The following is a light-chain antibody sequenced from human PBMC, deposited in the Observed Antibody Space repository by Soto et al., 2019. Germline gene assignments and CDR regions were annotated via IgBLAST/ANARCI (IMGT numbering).Light chain of an antibody. Sequence: QSVLTQPASVSGSPGQSITISCTGTSSDVGGYNSVSWYQQHPDKAPKLMIYEVSNRPSGVSDRFSGSKSGNTASLTISGLRAEDEADYYCSSYTSSSSTPYVFGTGTKLTVL. J-gene: IGLJ1*01. V-gene: IGLV2-14*01. CDR2: EVS. CDR3: SSYTSSSSTPYV. CDR1: SSDVGGYNS.